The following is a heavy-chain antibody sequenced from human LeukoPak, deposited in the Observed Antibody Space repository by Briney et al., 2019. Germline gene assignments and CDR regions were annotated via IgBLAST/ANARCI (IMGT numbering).Heavy chain of an antibody. J-gene: IGHJ4*02. CDR2: IKQDGSEK. Sequence: GGSLRLSCAASGFTFSSYWMSWVRQAPGKGLEWVANIKQDGSEKYYLSSVKGRFTISRDNAKNSLYLQMNSLRAEDTAVYYCARDLSARPSGSYYFDYSGQGTLVTVSS. V-gene: IGHV3-7*01. CDR3: ARDLSARPSGSYYFDY. D-gene: IGHD1-26*01. CDR1: GFTFSSYW.